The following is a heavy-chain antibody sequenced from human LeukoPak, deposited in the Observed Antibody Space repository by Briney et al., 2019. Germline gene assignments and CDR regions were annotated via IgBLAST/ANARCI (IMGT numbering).Heavy chain of an antibody. CDR2: ISYDGSTE. CDR1: GFTFSHYA. V-gene: IGHV3-30-3*01. CDR3: ARGHSGYSPYY. Sequence: GGSLRLSCAASGFTFSHYAIHWVRQAPGKGLEWVAVISYDGSTESYADSVRGRFTISRDNSKNTLYLQMNSLRNEDTAVYYCARGHSGYSPYYWGQGTLVTVSS. D-gene: IGHD3-22*01. J-gene: IGHJ4*02.